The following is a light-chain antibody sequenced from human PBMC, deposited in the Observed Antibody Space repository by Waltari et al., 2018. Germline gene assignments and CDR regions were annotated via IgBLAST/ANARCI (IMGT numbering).Light chain of an antibody. CDR3: QQSYSTLALT. Sequence: DVQLTQSPSSLSASVGDRVPITCLARQSFSHYLNWYLVKPGKAPSLLIYAASSLQSGVPSRFSGRGSGTDFTLTISSLQPEDFASYYCQQSYSTLALTFGGGTKVE. V-gene: IGKV1-39*01. CDR1: QSFSHY. J-gene: IGKJ4*01. CDR2: AAS.